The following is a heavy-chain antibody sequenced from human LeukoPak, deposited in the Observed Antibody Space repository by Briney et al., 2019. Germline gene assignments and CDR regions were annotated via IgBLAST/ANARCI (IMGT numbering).Heavy chain of an antibody. D-gene: IGHD3-10*01. CDR2: IYPGDSDT. Sequence: GESLQISCKGSGSSFSFYWIGWVRQMPGKGLEWMGIIYPGDSDTRYSPSFQGQVTLSADKSISTAYLQWSSLKASDTAMYYCARETPTRGAFDIWGQGTMVTVSS. CDR1: GSSFSFYW. V-gene: IGHV5-51*01. CDR3: ARETPTRGAFDI. J-gene: IGHJ3*02.